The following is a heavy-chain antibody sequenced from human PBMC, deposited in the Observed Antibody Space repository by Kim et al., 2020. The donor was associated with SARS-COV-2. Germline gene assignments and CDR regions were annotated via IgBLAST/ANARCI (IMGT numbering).Heavy chain of an antibody. Sequence: SETLSLTCTVSGGSISSSSYYWGWIRQPPGKGLEWIGSIYYSGSTYYNPSLKSRVTISVDTSKNQFSLKLSSVTAADTAVYYCARGLVLWFGDREDWFDPWGQGTLVTVSS. CDR1: GGSISSSSYY. CDR3: ARGLVLWFGDREDWFDP. D-gene: IGHD3-10*01. CDR2: IYYSGST. V-gene: IGHV4-39*01. J-gene: IGHJ5*02.